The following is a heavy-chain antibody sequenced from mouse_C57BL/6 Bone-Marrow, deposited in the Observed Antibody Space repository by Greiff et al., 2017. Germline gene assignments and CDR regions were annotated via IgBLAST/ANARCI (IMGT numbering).Heavy chain of an antibody. J-gene: IGHJ3*01. Sequence: EVNVVESGGGLVKPGGSLKLSCAASGFTFSSYAMSWVRQTPEKRLEWVATISDGGSYTYYPDNVKGRFTISRDNAKNNLYLQMSHLKSEDTAMYYCAIYDYDWFAYWGQGTLVTVSA. D-gene: IGHD2-4*01. CDR2: ISDGGSYT. CDR1: GFTFSSYA. V-gene: IGHV5-4*03. CDR3: AIYDYDWFAY.